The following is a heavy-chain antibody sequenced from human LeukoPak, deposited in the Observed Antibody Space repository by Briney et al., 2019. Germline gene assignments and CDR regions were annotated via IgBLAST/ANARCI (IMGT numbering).Heavy chain of an antibody. CDR2: IYHSGST. Sequence: PSETLSLTCTVSGYSTRSGDYWGWIRQPPGKGLEWIGNIYHSGSTYYNPSLKSRVIISVDTSKNHFSLKLSSVTAADTAVYYCAREPVGRGCSYGQRIGAFDIWGQGTMVTVSS. CDR3: AREPVGRGCSYGQRIGAFDI. V-gene: IGHV4-38-2*02. CDR1: GYSTRSGDY. J-gene: IGHJ3*02. D-gene: IGHD5-18*01.